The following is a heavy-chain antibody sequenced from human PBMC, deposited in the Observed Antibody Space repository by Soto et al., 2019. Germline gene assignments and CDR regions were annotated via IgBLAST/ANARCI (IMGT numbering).Heavy chain of an antibody. Sequence: QVQLVESGGGVVQPGRSLRLFCAASGFTFSSYGMHWVRQAPGKGLEWVAVISYDGSNKYYADSVKGRFTISRDNSKNTLYLQMNSLRAEDTAVYYCAKWGLQFSYEWTGRDVWGQGTTVTVSS. CDR3: AKWGLQFSYEWTGRDV. CDR2: ISYDGSNK. D-gene: IGHD4-4*01. V-gene: IGHV3-30*18. J-gene: IGHJ6*02. CDR1: GFTFSSYG.